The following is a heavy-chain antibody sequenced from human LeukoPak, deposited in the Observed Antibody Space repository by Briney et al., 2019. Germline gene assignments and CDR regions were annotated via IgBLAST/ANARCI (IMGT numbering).Heavy chain of an antibody. D-gene: IGHD2-2*01. J-gene: IGHJ4*02. V-gene: IGHV4-34*01. CDR2: ITHSRST. CDR3: ARIAHKLHRIYCSSTNCYGPFDY. Sequence: PSETLSLTCAVYGGSLSGYYWSWIRQPPGKGLEWIGEITHSRSTNYNPSLKSRVTISVDTSKNQFSLKLSSVTAADTAVYYCARIAHKLHRIYCSSTNCYGPFDYWGQGTLVTVSS. CDR1: GGSLSGYY.